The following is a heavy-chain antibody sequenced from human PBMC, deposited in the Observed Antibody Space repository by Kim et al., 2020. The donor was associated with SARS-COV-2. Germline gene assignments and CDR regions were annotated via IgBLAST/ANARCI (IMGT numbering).Heavy chain of an antibody. J-gene: IGHJ4*02. CDR2: GSEK. V-gene: IGHV3-7*03. Sequence: GSEKHYVESVKGRFTISRDNAGNSLCLHMNSLRAEDTAVYCCVFNGWLDYWGQGTLVIVSS. D-gene: IGHD6-19*01. CDR3: VFNGWLDY.